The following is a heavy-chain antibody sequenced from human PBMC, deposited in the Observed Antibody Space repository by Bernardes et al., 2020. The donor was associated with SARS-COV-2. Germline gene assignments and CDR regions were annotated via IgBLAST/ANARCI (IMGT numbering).Heavy chain of an antibody. D-gene: IGHD3-9*01. Sequence: SETLYLICAVYGGSFSGYCWTWIRQSPGKGLEWIGEITHSGSSNYNPSLKSRVTVSADRSKNQFSLRLSSVTAADTAVYYCARTPDYDVLTGSYAEGYDSWGQGTQVIVSS. CDR2: ITHSGSS. V-gene: IGHV4-34*01. CDR1: GGSFSGYC. J-gene: IGHJ5*01. CDR3: ARTPDYDVLTGSYAEGYDS.